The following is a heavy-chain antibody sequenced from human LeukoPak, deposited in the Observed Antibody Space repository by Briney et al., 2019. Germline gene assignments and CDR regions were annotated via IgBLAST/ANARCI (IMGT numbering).Heavy chain of an antibody. D-gene: IGHD6-13*01. CDR3: ARGRSTAWDDAFDI. V-gene: IGHV1-2*02. J-gene: IGHJ3*02. CDR2: TNVNSGCS. Sequence: ASVKVSFKASGYTFTGFYIHGVRQAPGQGLECMGWTNVNSGCSKFVQKFQGRVTMTRDTSLNTAYMELSSLTSDDTAVYYCARGRSTAWDDAFDIWGQGTMVTVSS. CDR1: GYTFTGFY.